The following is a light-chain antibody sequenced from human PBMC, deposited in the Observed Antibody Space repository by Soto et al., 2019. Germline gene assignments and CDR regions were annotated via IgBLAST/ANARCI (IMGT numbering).Light chain of an antibody. V-gene: IGKV4-1*01. CDR3: QQYYSTPLA. CDR1: QSVLYSSNNKNY. J-gene: IGKJ3*01. CDR2: WAS. Sequence: DIVMTQSPDSLAVSLGERATINCKSSQSVLYSSNNKNYLAWYQQKPGQPPKLLIYWASTRESGVPDRFSGSGSWTDFTPTISSLQAEDVAVYYCQQYYSTPLAFGPGTKVDIK.